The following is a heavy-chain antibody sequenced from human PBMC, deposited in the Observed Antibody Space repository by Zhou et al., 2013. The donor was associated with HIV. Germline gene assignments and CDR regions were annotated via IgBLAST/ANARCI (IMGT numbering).Heavy chain of an antibody. Sequence: QVQLVQSGAEVKKPGASVKVSCKASGYTFISYYIHWVRQVPGQGLEWMGMIHPRSGSTSNAQQFQGRVTMTSDTSTRTVYMELSSLRSEDTAVYYCARDDSSGYYYWFDPWGQGTLVTVSS. D-gene: IGHD3-22*01. CDR3: ARDDSSGYYYWFDP. CDR1: GYTFISYY. V-gene: IGHV1-46*01. J-gene: IGHJ5*02. CDR2: IHPRSGST.